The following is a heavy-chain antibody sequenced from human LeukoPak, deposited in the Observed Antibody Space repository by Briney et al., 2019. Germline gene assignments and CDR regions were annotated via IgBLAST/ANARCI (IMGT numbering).Heavy chain of an antibody. CDR2: GVPISGTV. D-gene: IGHD5-18*01. Sequence: SVKVSRKASGGTLRSYAFSRGRTAPWPGVEGVGGGVPISGTVNYAQRFQGKVTIIADESTSTAYMELSSLRSEDTAVYYCARASYGGGYSYGYHLNWFDPWGQGTLVTVSS. CDR1: GGTLRSYA. V-gene: IGHV1-69*01. J-gene: IGHJ5*02. CDR3: ARASYGGGYSYGYHLNWFDP.